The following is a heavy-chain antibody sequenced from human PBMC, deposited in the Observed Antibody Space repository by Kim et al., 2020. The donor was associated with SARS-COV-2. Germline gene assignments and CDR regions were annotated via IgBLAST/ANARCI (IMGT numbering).Heavy chain of an antibody. CDR2: IYYSGST. J-gene: IGHJ4*02. D-gene: IGHD6-19*01. CDR1: GGSISSSSYY. V-gene: IGHV4-39*01. Sequence: SETLSLTCTVSGGSISSSSYYWGWIRQPPGKGLEWIGSIYYSGSTYYNPSLKSRVTISVDTSKNQFSLKLSSVTAADTAVYYCARHLKAGSSGWYVHYWGQGTLVTVSS. CDR3: ARHLKAGSSGWYVHY.